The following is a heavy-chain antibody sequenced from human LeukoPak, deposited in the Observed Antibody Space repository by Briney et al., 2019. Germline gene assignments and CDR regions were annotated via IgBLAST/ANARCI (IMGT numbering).Heavy chain of an antibody. CDR1: GYTFTGYY. CDR3: ARVGATHGIPYYYYYMDV. CDR2: INPNSGGT. J-gene: IGHJ6*03. Sequence: ASVKVSCKASGYTFTGYYMHWVRQAPGQGLEWMGWINPNSGGTNYAQKFQGRVTMTRDTSISTAYMELSRLRSDDTAVYYCARVGATHGIPYYYYYMDVRGKGTTVTVSS. D-gene: IGHD1-26*01. V-gene: IGHV1-2*02.